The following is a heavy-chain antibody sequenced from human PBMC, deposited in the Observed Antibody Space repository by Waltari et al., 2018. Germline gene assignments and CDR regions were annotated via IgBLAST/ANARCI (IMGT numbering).Heavy chain of an antibody. J-gene: IGHJ6*03. V-gene: IGHV3-48*04. CDR2: ISSDPSST. CDR1: GFTMSPYR. Sequence: EAQRVESGGGLVQSGGSVSFSCGAAGFTMSPYRMNWVRQAPGKGLEWIAYISSDPSSTYYADSVKGRFTISRDNAKNSVYLQMNSLRAEDTAVYYCAREMTTFYYYMDVWGKGTTVTVSS. CDR3: AREMTTFYYYMDV.